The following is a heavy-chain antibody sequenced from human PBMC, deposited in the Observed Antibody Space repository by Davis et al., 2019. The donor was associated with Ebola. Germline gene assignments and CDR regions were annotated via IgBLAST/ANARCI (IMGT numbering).Heavy chain of an antibody. Sequence: SETLSPTCAVHGASLRGYYWSWIRQPPGKGLEWIGYIYYSGSTNYNPSLKSRVTKSVDTSKNQFSVKLSSVTAADTAVYYCARGNWNYVDYWGQGTLVTVSS. CDR2: IYYSGST. V-gene: IGHV4-59*12. CDR3: ARGNWNYVDY. J-gene: IGHJ4*02. CDR1: GASLRGYY. D-gene: IGHD1-1*01.